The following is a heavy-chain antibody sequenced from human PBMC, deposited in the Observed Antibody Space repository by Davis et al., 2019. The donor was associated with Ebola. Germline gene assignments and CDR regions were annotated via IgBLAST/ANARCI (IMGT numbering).Heavy chain of an antibody. V-gene: IGHV1-18*01. D-gene: IGHD3-3*01. Sequence: ASVKVSCKASGYTFTSYDMNWVRQALGQGLEWMGWISLFNGNTEYAEKFQGRVTVTTDTSTTTSYLDLRSLKSDDTAVYYCVRGFRFPPYGMDVWGQGTAVTVSS. CDR3: VRGFRFPPYGMDV. J-gene: IGHJ6*02. CDR1: GYTFTSYD. CDR2: ISLFNGNT.